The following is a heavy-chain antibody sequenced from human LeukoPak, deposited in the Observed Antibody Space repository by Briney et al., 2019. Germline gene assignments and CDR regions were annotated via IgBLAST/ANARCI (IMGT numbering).Heavy chain of an antibody. CDR1: GGSISSYY. CDR3: ARGSVWFGSLSYFDY. J-gene: IGHJ4*02. D-gene: IGHD3-10*01. CDR2: IYYSGST. Sequence: PSETLSLTCTVSGGSISSYYWSWIRQPPGKGLEWIGYIYYSGSTNYNPSLKSRVTISVDTSKNQFSLKLSSVTAADTAVHYCARGSVWFGSLSYFDYWGQGTLVTVSS. V-gene: IGHV4-59*01.